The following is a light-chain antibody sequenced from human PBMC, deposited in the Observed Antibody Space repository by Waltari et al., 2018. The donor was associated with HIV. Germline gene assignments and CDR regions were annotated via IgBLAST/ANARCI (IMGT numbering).Light chain of an antibody. J-gene: IGKJ4*01. CDR1: QSLLRSSNNLNY. CDR2: WAS. V-gene: IGKV4-1*01. CDR3: QQYSSVPVT. Sequence: DIVLTQSPDSLAVSLGGQATIHCKSSQSLLRSSNNLNYLAWYQKKPRQPPRLLIPWASSRESGVPERFSGSGSGTDFTLTISNLQAEDVAIYYCQQYSSVPVTFGGGTEVEIK.